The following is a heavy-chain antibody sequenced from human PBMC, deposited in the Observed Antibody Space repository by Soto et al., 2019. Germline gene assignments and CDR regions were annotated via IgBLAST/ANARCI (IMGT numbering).Heavy chain of an antibody. Sequence: GGSLRLSCAASGFTFDYYAMHWVRQAPGKGLEWVAVVSHDGINEYYADSVKGRFAISRDNSKNTVYLQMDSLRVEDTALYYCARDPMADRQSGYLDYWGQGALVTVSS. D-gene: IGHD6-6*01. CDR1: GFTFDYYA. V-gene: IGHV3-30*09. CDR3: ARDPMADRQSGYLDY. CDR2: VSHDGINE. J-gene: IGHJ4*02.